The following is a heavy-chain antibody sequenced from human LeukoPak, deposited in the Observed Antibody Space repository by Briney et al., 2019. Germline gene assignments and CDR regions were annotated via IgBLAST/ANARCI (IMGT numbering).Heavy chain of an antibody. CDR2: FDPEDGET. CDR3: ARTWGYCTNGVCSRYFDY. J-gene: IGHJ4*02. D-gene: IGHD2-8*01. CDR1: GYTLTELS. Sequence: ASVKVSCKVSGYTLTELSMHWVRQAPGKGLEWMGGFDPEDGETIYAQKFQGRVTMTEDTSTDTAYMELSSLRSEDTAVYYCARTWGYCTNGVCSRYFDYWGQGTLVTVSS. V-gene: IGHV1-24*01.